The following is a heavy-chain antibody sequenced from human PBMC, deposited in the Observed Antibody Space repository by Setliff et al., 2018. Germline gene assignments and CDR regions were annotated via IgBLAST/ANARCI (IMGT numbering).Heavy chain of an antibody. CDR2: INARDGTT. D-gene: IGHD2-2*01. Sequence: ASVKVSCKASGYTFTSYGXXWVRQAPGQGLEWMGIINARDGTTTYAQKFQGXXXXTRXXXXXXXXXXXXXXXXXXXXXYYCARGCSLTSCGPDYWGQGSLVTVSS. J-gene: IGHJ4*02. CDR1: GYTFTSYG. V-gene: IGHV1-18*01. CDR3: ARGCSLTSCGPDY.